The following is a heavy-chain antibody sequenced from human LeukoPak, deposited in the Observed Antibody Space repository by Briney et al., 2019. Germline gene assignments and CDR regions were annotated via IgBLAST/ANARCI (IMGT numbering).Heavy chain of an antibody. J-gene: IGHJ6*03. D-gene: IGHD3-9*01. CDR1: GGSISSYY. CDR3: ARVQGVRYFDWLVDYYYYMDV. V-gene: IGHV4-59*01. CDR2: IYYSGST. Sequence: SETLSLTCTVSGGSISSYYWSWIRQPPGKGLEWIGYIYYSGSTNYNPSLKSRVTISVDTSKNQFSLKLSSVTAADTAVYYCARVQGVRYFDWLVDYYYYMDVWGKGTTVNVSS.